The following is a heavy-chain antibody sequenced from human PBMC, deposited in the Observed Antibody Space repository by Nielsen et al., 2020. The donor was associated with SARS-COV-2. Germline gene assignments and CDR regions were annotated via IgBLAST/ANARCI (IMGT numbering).Heavy chain of an antibody. CDR2: IYFSGDT. J-gene: IGHJ1*01. D-gene: IGHD3-16*02. CDR1: AGSMRTSSYY. V-gene: IGHV4-39*01. Sequence: SETLSLTCTVSAGSMRTSSYYWGWIRQPPGKGLEWLGSIYFSGDTYYNVSLNSRLTISLDMSKDQFSLRLTSVTAADTALYFCARHLAGPRKELWFTDLWGQGTRVSVSS. CDR3: ARHLAGPRKELWFTDL.